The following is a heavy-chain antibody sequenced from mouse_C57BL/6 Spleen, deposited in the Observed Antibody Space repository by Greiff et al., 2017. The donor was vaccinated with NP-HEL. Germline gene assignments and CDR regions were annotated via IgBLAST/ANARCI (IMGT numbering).Heavy chain of an antibody. CDR1: GYAFTSSS. CDR3: AYSSGLDY. D-gene: IGHD3-2*02. V-gene: IGHV1-82*01. Sequence: VQLQQSGPELVKPGASVKISCKASGYAFTSSSMNWVKQRPGKGLEWIGRIYPSDGGTNYNEKFKGKATLTADKSSSTAYMQLSSLTSEDSAVYCCAYSSGLDYWGQGTTLTVSS. CDR2: IYPSDGGT. J-gene: IGHJ2*01.